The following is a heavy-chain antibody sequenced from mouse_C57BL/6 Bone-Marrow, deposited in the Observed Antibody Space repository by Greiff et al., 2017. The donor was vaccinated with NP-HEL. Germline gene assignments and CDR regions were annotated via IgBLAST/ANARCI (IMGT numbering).Heavy chain of an antibody. V-gene: IGHV1-47*01. D-gene: IGHD2-1*01. CDR3: ARGGNYWYYFDY. CDR2: FHPYNDDT. J-gene: IGHJ2*01. CDR1: GYTFTTYP. Sequence: VQLQESGAELVKSGASVKMSCKASGYTFTTYPIEWVKQNHGKSLEWIGNFHPYNDDTEYNEKFKNKATLTVEKSSSTVYLELSRLTSNDSSVYYSARGGNYWYYFDYWGQGTTLTVSS.